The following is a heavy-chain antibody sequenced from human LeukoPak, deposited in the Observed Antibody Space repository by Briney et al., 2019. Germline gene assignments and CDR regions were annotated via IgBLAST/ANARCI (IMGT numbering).Heavy chain of an antibody. D-gene: IGHD2-21*02. Sequence: PGGSLRLSCVVSGFTFSNSNMNWVRQTPGKGLEWVSSISGSGDSTFYADSVKGRFSISRDNSKNTLYLQVNGLRTEDTAVYYCAKDRLLNCRGDCYIFDYWGQGTVVTVSS. V-gene: IGHV3-23*01. CDR2: ISGSGDST. J-gene: IGHJ4*02. CDR1: GFTFSNSN. CDR3: AKDRLLNCRGDCYIFDY.